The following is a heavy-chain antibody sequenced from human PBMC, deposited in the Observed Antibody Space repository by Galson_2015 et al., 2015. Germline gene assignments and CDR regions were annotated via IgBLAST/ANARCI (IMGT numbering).Heavy chain of an antibody. CDR1: GGSISSGSYY. D-gene: IGHD1-20*01. V-gene: IGHV4-61*02. CDR3: SRDGGITGTHHPYYYYYYGMDV. CDR2: IYTSGST. J-gene: IGHJ6*02. Sequence: TLSLTCTVSGGSISSGSYYWRWIRQPAGKGLEWIGRIYTSGSTNYNPSLKSRVTISVDTSKNQFSLKLSSVTAADTAVYYCSRDGGITGTHHPYYYYYYGMDVWGQGTTVTVSS.